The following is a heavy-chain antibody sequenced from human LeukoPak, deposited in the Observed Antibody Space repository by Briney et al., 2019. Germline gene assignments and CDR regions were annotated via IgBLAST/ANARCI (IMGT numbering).Heavy chain of an antibody. CDR3: ASAGYGDYATQTGWNWFDP. J-gene: IGHJ5*02. Sequence: PSETLSLTCTVSGGSISSSSYYWGWIRQPPGKGLEWIGTIYYSGSTYYNPALNSRVTISVDTSKNLFSLKLTSVTAADTAVYYCASAGYGDYATQTGWNWFDPWGQGTLVTVSS. CDR2: IYYSGST. CDR1: GGSISSSSYY. D-gene: IGHD4-17*01. V-gene: IGHV4-39*01.